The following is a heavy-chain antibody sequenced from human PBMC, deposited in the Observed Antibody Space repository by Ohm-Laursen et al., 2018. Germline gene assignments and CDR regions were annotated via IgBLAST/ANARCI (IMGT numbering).Heavy chain of an antibody. CDR1: GLSISNSNW. CDR3: ATSPHDIMSSKDY. Sequence: GTLSLTCVVSGLSISNSNWWGWIRQPPGKGLEWVGYLYYSGTTYYNPSLKSRVTMSVDTSKNQFSVKLTSVTAVDTAVYYCATSPHDIMSSKDYWGQGTLVTVSS. CDR2: LYYSGTT. J-gene: IGHJ4*02. V-gene: IGHV4-28*01. D-gene: IGHD3-9*01.